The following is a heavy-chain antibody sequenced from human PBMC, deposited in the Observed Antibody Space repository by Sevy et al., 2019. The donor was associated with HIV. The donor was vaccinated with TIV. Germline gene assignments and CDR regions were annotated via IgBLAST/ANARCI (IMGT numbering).Heavy chain of an antibody. CDR2: IYSGGST. Sequence: GGSLRLSCAASGFTVSSNYMSWVRQAPGKGLEWVSVIYSGGSTYYADSVKGRFTISRDNSENTLYLQMNSLRAEDTGAYYCARVNCSGASCYYYYGMDVWGQGTTVTVSS. V-gene: IGHV3-53*01. D-gene: IGHD2-15*01. CDR3: ARVNCSGASCYYYYGMDV. J-gene: IGHJ6*02. CDR1: GFTVSSNY.